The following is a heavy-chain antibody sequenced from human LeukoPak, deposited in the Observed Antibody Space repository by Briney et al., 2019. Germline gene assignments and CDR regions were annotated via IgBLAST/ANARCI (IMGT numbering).Heavy chain of an antibody. CDR1: GFTFSSYA. CDR2: ISGSGGSM. CDR3: ARQGIILTAYYGY. D-gene: IGHD3-9*01. V-gene: IGHV3-23*01. J-gene: IGHJ4*02. Sequence: PGGSLRLSCAASGFTFSSYAMSWVRQAPGKGLEWVSAISGSGGSMYYADSVKGRFTISRDNSKNTLYLQMNRLRAEDTAVYYCARQGIILTAYYGYWGQGTLVTVSS.